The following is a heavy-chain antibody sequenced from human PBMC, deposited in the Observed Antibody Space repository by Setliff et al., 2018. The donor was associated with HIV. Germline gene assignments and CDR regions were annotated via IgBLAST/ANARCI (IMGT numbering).Heavy chain of an antibody. Sequence: SETLSLTCTVSGGSISSSSYYWGWIRQPPGKGLEWIGSIYYSGSTYYNPSLKSRGTISVDTSKNQFSLKLSSVTAADTAVYYCASTGYSSGWSFDYWGQGTLVTVSS. J-gene: IGHJ4*02. CDR1: GGSISSSSYY. D-gene: IGHD6-19*01. V-gene: IGHV4-39*07. CDR2: IYYSGST. CDR3: ASTGYSSGWSFDY.